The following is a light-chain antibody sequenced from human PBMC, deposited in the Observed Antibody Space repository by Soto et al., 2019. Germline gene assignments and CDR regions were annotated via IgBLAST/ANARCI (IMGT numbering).Light chain of an antibody. V-gene: IGLV1-40*01. Sequence: QSVLTQPPSVSGAPGQRVTISCTGSSSNIGAGYDVHWYQQRPGTAPKLLIFGNINRPSGVPDRFSGSKSGTSASLAITGVQAEEEGDDYCQSYDSTLSARYVFGTGTKLTVL. CDR2: GNI. CDR3: QSYDSTLSARYV. J-gene: IGLJ1*01. CDR1: SSNIGAGYD.